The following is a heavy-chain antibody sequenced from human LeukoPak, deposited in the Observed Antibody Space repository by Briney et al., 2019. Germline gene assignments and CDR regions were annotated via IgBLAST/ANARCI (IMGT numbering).Heavy chain of an antibody. CDR3: ATVHHRYYDFWSGYYTTNY. D-gene: IGHD3-3*01. V-gene: IGHV1-2*02. CDR1: GYTFTDYN. Sequence: ASVKVSCKASGYTFTDYNMHWVRQAPGQGLEWMGWINPNSGGTNYAQKFQGGVTMTRDTSISTAYMELSRLRSDDTAVYYCATVHHRYYDFWSGYYTTNYWGQGTLVTVSS. CDR2: INPNSGGT. J-gene: IGHJ4*02.